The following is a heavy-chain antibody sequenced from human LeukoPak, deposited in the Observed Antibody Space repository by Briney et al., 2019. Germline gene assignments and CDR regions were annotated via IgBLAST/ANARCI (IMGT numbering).Heavy chain of an antibody. CDR1: GFTFSSYT. J-gene: IGHJ4*02. CDR3: ARPGYSGYIIGYYFDY. Sequence: GGSLRLSRAAFGFTFSSYTMNWVRQAPGKGLEWVSSISSSGSYIYYADSLKGRFTISRDNAKNSLYLQMNSLRAEDTAVYYCARPGYSGYIIGYYFDYWGQGTLVTVSS. V-gene: IGHV3-21*06. D-gene: IGHD5-12*01. CDR2: ISSSGSYI.